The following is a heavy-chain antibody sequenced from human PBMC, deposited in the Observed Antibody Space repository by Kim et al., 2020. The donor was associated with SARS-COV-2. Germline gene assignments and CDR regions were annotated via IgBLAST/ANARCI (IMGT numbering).Heavy chain of an antibody. CDR3: ARGTWGGGGWGYGSGQYNRFDP. CDR2: INPSGGST. V-gene: IGHV1-46*03. D-gene: IGHD3-10*01. CDR1: GYTFTSSH. J-gene: IGHJ5*02. Sequence: ASVKVSCKASGYTFTSSHIQWVRQAPGQGLEWMGIINPSGGSTTYAQELQGRVTMTRDTSTGTVYMELSSLRSEDTARYYCARGTWGGGGWGYGSGQYNRFDPWGQGTLVIVSS.